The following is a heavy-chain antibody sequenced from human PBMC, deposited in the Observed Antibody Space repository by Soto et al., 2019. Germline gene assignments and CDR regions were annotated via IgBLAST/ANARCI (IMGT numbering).Heavy chain of an antibody. V-gene: IGHV1-8*01. Sequence: GASVKVSCKASGYTFTSYDINWVRQATGQGLEWMGWTNPNSGNTGYAQKFQGRVTMTRNTSISTAYMELSSLRSEDTAVYYCAREKTSYGMDVWGQGTTVTVSS. CDR1: GYTFTSYD. J-gene: IGHJ6*02. CDR3: AREKTSYGMDV. CDR2: TNPNSGNT.